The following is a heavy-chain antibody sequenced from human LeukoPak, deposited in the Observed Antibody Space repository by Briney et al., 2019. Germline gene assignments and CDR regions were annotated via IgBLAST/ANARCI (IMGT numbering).Heavy chain of an antibody. Sequence: GGSLRLSCAASEFSVGSNYMTWVRQAPGKGLEWVSLIYSGGSTYYADSVKGRFTISRDNSKNTLYLQMNSLRAEDTAVYSCSGGSSNYYYYMDVWGKGTTVTISS. J-gene: IGHJ6*03. CDR2: IYSGGST. CDR1: EFSVGSNY. D-gene: IGHD2-15*01. CDR3: SGGSSNYYYYMDV. V-gene: IGHV3-66*02.